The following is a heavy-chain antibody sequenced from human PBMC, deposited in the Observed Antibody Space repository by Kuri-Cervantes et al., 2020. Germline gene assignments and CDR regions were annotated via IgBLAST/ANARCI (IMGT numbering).Heavy chain of an antibody. D-gene: IGHD3-9*01. Sequence: ASVKVSCKTSGYNFINYYMHWVRQAPGQGLEWMGIIDPSGGATTYRQKFQGRVTMTRDTSTSTVYMELSSLRSEDTAVYYCATPTGVFGNFDWLSFDYWGQGTLVTVSS. CDR3: ATPTGVFGNFDWLSFDY. CDR1: GYNFINYY. J-gene: IGHJ4*02. CDR2: IDPSGGAT. V-gene: IGHV1-46*01.